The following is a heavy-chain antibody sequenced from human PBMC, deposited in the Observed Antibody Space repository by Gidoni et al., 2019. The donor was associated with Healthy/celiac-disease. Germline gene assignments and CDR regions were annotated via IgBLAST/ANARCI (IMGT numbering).Heavy chain of an antibody. J-gene: IGHJ6*02. D-gene: IGHD6-19*01. CDR3: TTTFAVAGNYYYGMDV. CDR2: SKSKTDGGTT. Sequence: EVQLVESGGGLVKPGGSLRLSCAASGFTFRNAWMSWVRQAPGKGLEWVGRSKSKTDGGTTDYAAPVKGRFTISRDDSKNTLYLQMNSLKTEDTAVYYCTTTFAVAGNYYYGMDVWGQGTTVTVSS. V-gene: IGHV3-15*01. CDR1: GFTFRNAW.